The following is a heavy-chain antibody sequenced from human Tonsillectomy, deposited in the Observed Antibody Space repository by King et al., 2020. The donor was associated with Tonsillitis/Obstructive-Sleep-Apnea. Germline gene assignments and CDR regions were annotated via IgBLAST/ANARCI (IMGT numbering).Heavy chain of an antibody. CDR1: GFTFDDYG. D-gene: IGHD6-13*01. J-gene: IGHJ3*02. Sequence: VQLVESGGGVVRPGGSLRLSCAASGFTFDDYGMSWVRHAPWKGLEWVSVINWKGGSTGYADSVMGRFTISRDNDKNSLYMQMNSLRAEETALYYCARHPMAAAGTSACDIWGQGTMVTVSS. CDR2: INWKGGST. CDR3: ARHPMAAAGTSACDI. V-gene: IGHV3-20*04.